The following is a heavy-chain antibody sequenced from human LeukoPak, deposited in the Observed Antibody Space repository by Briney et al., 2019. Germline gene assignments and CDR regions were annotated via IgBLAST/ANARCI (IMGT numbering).Heavy chain of an antibody. Sequence: GGSLRLSCAGSGFTFRIYNVYWVRRAPDKGVEGVSSITRRSDYIFYAESVKGSFTISRDNAKNSLYLQINSLRAEDTGVYYCARATDYGESISSLYYYFDLWGQGTLVTVSS. CDR3: ARATDYGESISSLYYYFDL. CDR1: GFTFRIYN. D-gene: IGHD4-17*01. CDR2: ITRRSDYI. V-gene: IGHV3-21*06. J-gene: IGHJ4*02.